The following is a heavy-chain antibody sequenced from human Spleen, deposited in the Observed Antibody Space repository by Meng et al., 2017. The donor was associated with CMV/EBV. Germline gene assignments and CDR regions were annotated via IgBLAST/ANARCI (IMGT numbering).Heavy chain of an antibody. CDR3: ARDSRYGPYLN. CDR1: GDSISSRDYY. CDR2: ISYSGST. Sequence: SETLSLTCTVSGDSISSRDYYWGWIRQPPGKGLQWIGTISYSGSTYYNPSPKSRITISVDTSKNQFSLKQTSVTAAETAAYYCARDSRYGPYLNWGQGALVTVSS. D-gene: IGHD1-14*01. V-gene: IGHV4-39*07. J-gene: IGHJ4*02.